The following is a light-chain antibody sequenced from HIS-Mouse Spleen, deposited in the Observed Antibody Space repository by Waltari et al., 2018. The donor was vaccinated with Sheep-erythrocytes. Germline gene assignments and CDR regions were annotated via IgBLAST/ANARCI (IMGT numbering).Light chain of an antibody. CDR1: SSDVGSYNL. CDR3: CSYAGSSTPWV. V-gene: IGLV2-23*01. J-gene: IGLJ3*02. CDR2: EGS. Sequence: QSALTQPASVSGSPGQSIPISCTVTSSDVGSYNLVSWYQQHPGKAPKLMIYEGSKRPSGVSNRFSGSKSGNTASLTSSGLQAEDEADYYCCSYAGSSTPWVFGGGTKLTVL.